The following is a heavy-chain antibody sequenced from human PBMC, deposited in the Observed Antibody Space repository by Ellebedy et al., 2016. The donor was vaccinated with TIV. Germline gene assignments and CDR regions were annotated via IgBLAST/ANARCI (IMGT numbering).Heavy chain of an antibody. CDR1: GFTFSSYS. CDR2: ISGSTSRI. D-gene: IGHD3-10*01. CDR3: ATTTPYGTTWFGSIDY. V-gene: IGHV3-48*02. J-gene: IGHJ4*02. Sequence: GESLKISCAATGFTFSSYSMSWVRQASGKGLECVSYISGSTSRIYYADSVKGRFTISRDNAKNSLYLQMNSLRDEDTAVYYCATTTPYGTTWFGSIDYWGQGTLVTVSS.